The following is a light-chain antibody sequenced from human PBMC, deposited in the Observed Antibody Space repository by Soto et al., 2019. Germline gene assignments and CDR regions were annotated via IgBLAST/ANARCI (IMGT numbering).Light chain of an antibody. CDR3: QQSYSSPHT. Sequence: IQMTQSPSSLSASVGDRVAITCRASQSIDNYVNWYQQKPGKAPQLLIYAASTLQSGVPSRFSGRGSGTDFTLTISSLQREDFATYHCQQSYSSPHTFGQGTKVDIK. V-gene: IGKV1-39*01. J-gene: IGKJ1*01. CDR1: QSIDNY. CDR2: AAS.